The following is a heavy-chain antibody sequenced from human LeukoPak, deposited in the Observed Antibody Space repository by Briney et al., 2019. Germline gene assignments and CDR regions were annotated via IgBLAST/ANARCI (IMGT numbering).Heavy chain of an antibody. J-gene: IGHJ4*02. CDR2: IYYSGST. CDR1: GGSISSYY. CDR3: ARLRRDGHNYFDY. D-gene: IGHD5-24*01. Sequence: KTSETLSLTCTVSGGSISSYYWSWIRQPPGKGLEWIGYIYYSGSTNYNPSLKSRVTISVDTSKNQFSLKLSSVTAADTAVYYCARLRRDGHNYFDYWGQGTLVTVSS. V-gene: IGHV4-59*08.